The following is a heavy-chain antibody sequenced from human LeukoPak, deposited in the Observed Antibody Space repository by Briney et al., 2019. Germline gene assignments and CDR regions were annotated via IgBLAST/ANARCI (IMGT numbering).Heavy chain of an antibody. CDR3: ASGSVGDYGNFDY. Sequence: TSETLSLTCTVSGYSISSGYYWGWIRQPPGKGLEWIGSIYHSGSTYYNPSLKSRVTISVDTSKNQFSLKLSSVTAADTAVYYCASGSVGDYGNFDYWGQGTLVTVSS. V-gene: IGHV4-38-2*02. CDR2: IYHSGST. CDR1: GYSISSGYY. D-gene: IGHD4-17*01. J-gene: IGHJ4*02.